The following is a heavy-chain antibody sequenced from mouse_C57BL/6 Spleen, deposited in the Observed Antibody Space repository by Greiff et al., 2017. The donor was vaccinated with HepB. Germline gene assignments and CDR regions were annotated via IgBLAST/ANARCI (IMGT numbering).Heavy chain of an antibody. Sequence: QVQLQQSGAELVKPGASVKMSCKASGYTFTSYWITWVKQRPGHGLEWIGDIYPGSGSTNYNEKFKSKATLTVDTSSSTAYMQLSSLTSEDSAVYYGARSYDYGGYYAMDYWGQGTSVTVSS. D-gene: IGHD2-4*01. J-gene: IGHJ4*01. CDR1: GYTFTSYW. CDR3: ARSYDYGGYYAMDY. CDR2: IYPGSGST. V-gene: IGHV1-55*01.